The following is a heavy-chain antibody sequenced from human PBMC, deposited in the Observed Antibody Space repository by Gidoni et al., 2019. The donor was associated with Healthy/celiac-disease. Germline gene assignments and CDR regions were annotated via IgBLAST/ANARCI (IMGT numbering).Heavy chain of an antibody. D-gene: IGHD1-26*01. CDR1: GFPFSSYA. CDR3: AKDILGEFRGSVD. J-gene: IGHJ4*02. V-gene: IGHV3-23*01. CDR2: ISGSGGST. Sequence: EVQLLESGGGLVQPGGSLRLSCAASGFPFSSYAMSWVRQAPGKGLEWVSAISGSGGSTYYADSVKGRFTISRDNSKNTLYLQMNSLRAEDTAVYYCAKDILGEFRGSVDWGQGTLVTVSS.